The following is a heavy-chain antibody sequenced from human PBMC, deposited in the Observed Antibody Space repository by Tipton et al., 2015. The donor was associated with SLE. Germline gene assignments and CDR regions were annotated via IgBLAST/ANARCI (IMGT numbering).Heavy chain of an antibody. CDR1: GGSFSGYY. V-gene: IGHV4-34*01. Sequence: TLSLTCVVYGGSFSGYYWSWIRQPPGKGLEWIGEINHSGSTNYNPSLKSRVTISVDTSKNQFSLKLSSVTAADTAVYYCARGGDCTNGVCYPYWGQGTLVTVSS. CDR3: ARGGDCTNGVCYPY. D-gene: IGHD2-8*01. J-gene: IGHJ4*02. CDR2: INHSGST.